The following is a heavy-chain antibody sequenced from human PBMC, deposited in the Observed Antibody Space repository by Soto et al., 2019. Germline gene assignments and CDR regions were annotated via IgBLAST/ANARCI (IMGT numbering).Heavy chain of an antibody. D-gene: IGHD6-19*01. Sequence: PSETLSLTCAVYGGSFSCYYWSWIRQPPGKGLEWIGEINHSGSTNYNPSLKSRVTISVDTSKNQFSLKLSSVTAADTAVYYCAXGLEWQWLVQDYYYGMDVWGQGTTVTVSS. CDR1: GGSFSCYY. V-gene: IGHV4-34*01. CDR2: INHSGST. CDR3: AXGLEWQWLVQDYYYGMDV. J-gene: IGHJ6*02.